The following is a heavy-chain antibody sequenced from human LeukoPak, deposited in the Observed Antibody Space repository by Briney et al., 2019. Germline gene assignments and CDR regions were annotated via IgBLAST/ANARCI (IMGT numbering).Heavy chain of an antibody. Sequence: SATLSLTCTVSGGSISSWTYYWGWIRQPPGKGLEWIGEINHSGSTNYNPSLKSRVTISVDTSKNQFSLKLSSVTAADTAVYYCARGRRYYYYYMDVWGKGTTVTVSS. V-gene: IGHV4-39*07. CDR2: INHSGST. CDR3: ARGRRYYYYYMDV. J-gene: IGHJ6*03. CDR1: GGSISSWTYY.